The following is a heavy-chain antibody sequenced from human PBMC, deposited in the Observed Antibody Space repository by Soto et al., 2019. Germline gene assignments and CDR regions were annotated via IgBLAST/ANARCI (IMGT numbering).Heavy chain of an antibody. V-gene: IGHV3-9*01. Sequence: SLKISCAASGFTFDDYAMHWVRQVAGKGLEWVSGINWNSGSIGYAGSVKGRFAISRDNAKNSLHLQMNSLRAEDTAFYYCVKDESINWYSGHFRHWGQGTLVTVSS. D-gene: IGHD6-13*01. CDR3: VKDESINWYSGHFRH. CDR1: GFTFDDYA. CDR2: INWNSGSI. J-gene: IGHJ1*01.